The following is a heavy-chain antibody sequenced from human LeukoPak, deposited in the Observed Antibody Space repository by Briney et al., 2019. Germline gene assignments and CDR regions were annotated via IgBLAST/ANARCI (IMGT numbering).Heavy chain of an antibody. D-gene: IGHD2-2*01. V-gene: IGHV3-30*04. CDR2: ISYDGSNK. CDR3: ARDWDIVVVPAAIDYYYGMDV. J-gene: IGHJ6*02. Sequence: GRSLRLSCAASGFTFSSYAMHWVRQAPGKGLEWVAVISYDGSNKYYADSVKGRFTISRDNSKNTLYLQMNSLRAEDTAVYYCARDWDIVVVPAAIDYYYGMDVWGQGTTVTVSS. CDR1: GFTFSSYA.